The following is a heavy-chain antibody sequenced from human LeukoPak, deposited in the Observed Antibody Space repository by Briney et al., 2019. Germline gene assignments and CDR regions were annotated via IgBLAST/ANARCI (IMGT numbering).Heavy chain of an antibody. CDR2: IKSKIHGGET. J-gene: IGHJ4*02. V-gene: IGHV3-15*01. Sequence: PGGSLRLSCAASGFTVSSNYMSWVRQAPGKGLEWVGRIKSKIHGGETGYPAPVKGRFTISGDDSKNTLYLQMNSLKTEDTAVYHCTTDEHYWGQGILVTVSS. CDR3: TTDEHY. CDR1: GFTVSSNY.